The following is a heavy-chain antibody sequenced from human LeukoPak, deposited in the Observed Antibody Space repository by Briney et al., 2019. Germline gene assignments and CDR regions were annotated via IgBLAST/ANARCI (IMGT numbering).Heavy chain of an antibody. CDR1: GYSINTSYY. CDR3: SRVTYYYDSSAYYPPGYFDY. V-gene: IGHV4-38-2*01. Sequence: SETLSLTCDVSGYSINTSYYWGWIRQPPGKGLESIGAIYHSGSTYYKPSLQSRVTISVDTSKNQFSLRLNSVTAADTAMYYCSRVTYYYDSSAYYPPGYFDYWGQGALVTVSS. CDR2: IYHSGST. J-gene: IGHJ4*02. D-gene: IGHD3-22*01.